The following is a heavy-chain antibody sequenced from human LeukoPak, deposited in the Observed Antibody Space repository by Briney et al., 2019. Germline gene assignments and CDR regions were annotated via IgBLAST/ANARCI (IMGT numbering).Heavy chain of an antibody. CDR2: IIIIVDTA. D-gene: IGHD6-19*01. V-gene: IGHV1-69*12. J-gene: IGHJ4*02. CDR3: ARHVSSGWYYFDY. Sequence: QVQLVQSGAEVKKPGSSVKVSCKASGGTFSSHGVGWVRQAPGQGLEWMGGIIIIVDTAKYAQKFQGRVTITADESTNTAYMELSSLRSEDTAVYYCARHVSSGWYYFDYWGQGTLVTVSS. CDR1: GGTFSSHG.